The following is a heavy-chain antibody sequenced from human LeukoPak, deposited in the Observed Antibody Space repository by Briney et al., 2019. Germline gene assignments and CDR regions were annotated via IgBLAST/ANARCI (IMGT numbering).Heavy chain of an antibody. CDR3: ASGYCSSTSCSPSGYYYYYMDV. V-gene: IGHV3-74*01. CDR1: GFTFGSYW. Sequence: GGSLRLSCAASGFTFGSYWMHWVRRGPGKGLVWVSRISSDGRTTSYADSVKGRFTISRDNAKNTLYLQMNSLRAEDTAVYYCASGYCSSTSCSPSGYYYYYMDVWGKGTTVTVSS. D-gene: IGHD2-2*03. CDR2: ISSDGRTT. J-gene: IGHJ6*03.